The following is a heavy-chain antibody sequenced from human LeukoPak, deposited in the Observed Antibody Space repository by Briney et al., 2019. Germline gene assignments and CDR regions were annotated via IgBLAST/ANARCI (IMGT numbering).Heavy chain of an antibody. CDR3: AKRGVVIRGILVIGYHQEAYHYDF. J-gene: IGHJ4*02. Sequence: GGSLRLSCVVSGISLSNYGMTWVRQAPGKGLEWVSYISERGGGTMYADSVKGRFTISRDTSLNTLNNPRAEDTAVYFCAKRGVVIRGILVIGYHQEAYHYDFWGQGVMVTVSS. V-gene: IGHV3-23*01. D-gene: IGHD3-10*01. CDR2: ISERGGGT. CDR1: GISLSNYG.